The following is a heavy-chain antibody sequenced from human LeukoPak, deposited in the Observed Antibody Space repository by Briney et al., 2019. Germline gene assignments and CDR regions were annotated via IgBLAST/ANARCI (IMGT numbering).Heavy chain of an antibody. V-gene: IGHV3-48*03. D-gene: IGHD3-9*01. Sequence: GGSLRLSCAASGFTFSSYEMNWVRQAPGKGLEWVSYISSSGSTIYYADSVKGRFTISRDNAKNSLYLQMNSLRAEDTAVYYCARYFDWLLYYFDYWGQGTLVTVSS. CDR3: ARYFDWLLYYFDY. CDR2: ISSSGSTI. J-gene: IGHJ4*02. CDR1: GFTFSSYE.